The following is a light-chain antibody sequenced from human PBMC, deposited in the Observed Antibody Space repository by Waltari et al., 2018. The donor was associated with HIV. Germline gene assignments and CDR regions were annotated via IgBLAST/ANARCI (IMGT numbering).Light chain of an antibody. J-gene: IGLJ1*01. V-gene: IGLV2-14*01. CDR2: QVT. Sequence: QSALTQPASVSGSPGQSITISCTGTSNDVGGYKYVSWYQQHPGKAPKLMIYQVTNRHSGVSNRFSGSKSGNTASLTISGLQAEDEADYYCSSFTISSTLDFGTGTKVTVL. CDR1: SNDVGGYKY. CDR3: SSFTISSTLD.